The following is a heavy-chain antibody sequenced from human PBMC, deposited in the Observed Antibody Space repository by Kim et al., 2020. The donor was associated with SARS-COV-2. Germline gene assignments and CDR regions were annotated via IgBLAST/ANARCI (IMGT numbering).Heavy chain of an antibody. CDR2: ISFDGSRK. CDR3: ARDLPEWGIFGIHIRGTLGAFDS. V-gene: IGHV3-33*01. J-gene: IGHJ4*02. D-gene: IGHD3-3*01. Sequence: GGSLRLSCRTSGFTFSDHAMHWVRQAPGKGLEWVAAISFDGSRKYHGESVKGRFTISRDNSKNTLYLQMKSLRGEDTAVYYCARDLPEWGIFGIHIRGTLGAFDSWGQGTLVSVSS. CDR1: GFTFSDHA.